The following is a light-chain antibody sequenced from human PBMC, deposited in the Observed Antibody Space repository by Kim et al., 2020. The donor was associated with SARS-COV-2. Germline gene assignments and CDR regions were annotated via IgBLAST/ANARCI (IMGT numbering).Light chain of an antibody. J-gene: IGLJ2*01. Sequence: APGRTARNTCGGENIGSESVHWNQQKPGQAPVVVIYYDRDRPSGIPDRFSGSNSGNTATLTITRVEAGDEADYYCQVWDTSTNHVVFGGGTQLTVL. V-gene: IGLV3-21*01. CDR3: QVWDTSTNHVV. CDR1: NIGSES. CDR2: YDR.